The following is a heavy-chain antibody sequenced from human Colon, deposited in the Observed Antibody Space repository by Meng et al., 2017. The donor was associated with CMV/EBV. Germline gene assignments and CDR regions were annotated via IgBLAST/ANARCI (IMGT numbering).Heavy chain of an antibody. D-gene: IGHD3-16*01. J-gene: IGHJ6*02. V-gene: IGHV3-30-3*01. CDR3: ARESKSGCLHASSDGMDV. CDR1: GFTFSSYA. CDR2: ISYDGSNK. Sequence: GGSLRLSCAASGFTFSSYAMHWVRQAPGKGLEWVAVISYDGSNKYYADAVKGRFTISRDNSKNTLYLQMNSLRAEDTAVYYCARESKSGCLHASSDGMDVWGQGTTVTVSS.